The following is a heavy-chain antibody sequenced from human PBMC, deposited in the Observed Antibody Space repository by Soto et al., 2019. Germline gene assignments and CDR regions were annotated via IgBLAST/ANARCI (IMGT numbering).Heavy chain of an antibody. CDR3: ARRLEEFGNYWFDP. J-gene: IGHJ5*02. Sequence: PLETLSLTCTVSGESIRSDTDYWAWIRPPPGKGPEWIGSIYYSGSTYYNPSLKSRITISVDTSKNQFSLKLNSVTAADTAVYYCARRLEEFGNYWFDPWGQGTLVTVSS. V-gene: IGHV4-39*01. CDR2: IYYSGST. D-gene: IGHD3-10*01. CDR1: GESIRSDTDY.